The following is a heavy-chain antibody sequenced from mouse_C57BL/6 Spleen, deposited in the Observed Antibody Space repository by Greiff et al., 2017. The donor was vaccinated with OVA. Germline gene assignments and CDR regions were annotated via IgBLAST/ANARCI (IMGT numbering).Heavy chain of an antibody. CDR2: IYPGSGST. CDR1: GYTFTSYW. Sequence: QVQLQQPGAELVKLGASVKMSCKASGYTFTSYWITWVKQRPGQGLEWIGDIYPGSGSTNYNEKFKSKATLTVDTSSSTAYMQLSSLTSEDSAVYYCAREGITYAMDYWGQGTSVTVSS. V-gene: IGHV1-55*01. CDR3: AREGITYAMDY. J-gene: IGHJ4*01. D-gene: IGHD3-3*01.